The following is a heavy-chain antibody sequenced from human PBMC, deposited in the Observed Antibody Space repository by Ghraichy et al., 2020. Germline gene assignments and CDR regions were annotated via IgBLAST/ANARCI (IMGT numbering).Heavy chain of an antibody. CDR2: VSGSGDYT. CDR1: GSTFRNYA. V-gene: IGHV3-23*01. D-gene: IGHD2-21*02. J-gene: IGHJ4*02. CDR3: VLAYCGGDCYYGFDY. Sequence: GGSLRLSCAASGSTFRNYAMSWVRQAPGKGLEWVSTVSGSGDYTHYADSVRGRFTISRDNPKNTLYLQMNSLRAEDTAVYYCVLAYCGGDCYYGFDYWGQGTLVTVSS.